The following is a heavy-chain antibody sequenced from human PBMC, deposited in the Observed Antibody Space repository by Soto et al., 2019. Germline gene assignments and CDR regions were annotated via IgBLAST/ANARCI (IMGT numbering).Heavy chain of an antibody. Sequence: EVQLVESGGGLVKPGGSLRLSCAASGFTFSSYSMNWVRQAPGKGLEWVSSISSSSSYIYYADSVKGRFTISGDNAKNSLYLQMTGLRAEDTAVYYCASMAAAGTIVEMDVWGPGTTVTVCS. CDR1: GFTFSSYS. D-gene: IGHD6-13*01. CDR3: ASMAAAGTIVEMDV. CDR2: ISSSSSYI. J-gene: IGHJ6*02. V-gene: IGHV3-21*01.